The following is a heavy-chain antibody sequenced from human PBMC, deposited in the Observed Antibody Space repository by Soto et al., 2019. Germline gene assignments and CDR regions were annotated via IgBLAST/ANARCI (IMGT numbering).Heavy chain of an antibody. CDR2: INAGNGNT. Sequence: RHAHEQRLEWMGWINAGNGNTKYSQSFQDRVTFTRDTSASTIYMELSSLRSEDTAVYYCARGNTAPADYWGHRTPDTGSS. J-gene: IGHJ4*01. V-gene: IGHV1-3*01. CDR3: ARGNTAPADY.